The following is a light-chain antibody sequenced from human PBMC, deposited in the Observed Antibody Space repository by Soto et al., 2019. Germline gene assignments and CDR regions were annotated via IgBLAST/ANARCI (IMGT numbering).Light chain of an antibody. Sequence: DVVMTQSPLSLPVTLGQPASISCRSSQSLVHSDGNTYLNWFHQRPGQSPRRLIYKVSNRDSGGPDRFSGSVSDTDFTLKISGVEAEDVGVYYCRQGTHWPPYTFGQGTKLEIK. CDR2: KVS. J-gene: IGKJ2*01. V-gene: IGKV2-30*02. CDR3: RQGTHWPPYT. CDR1: QSLVHSDGNTY.